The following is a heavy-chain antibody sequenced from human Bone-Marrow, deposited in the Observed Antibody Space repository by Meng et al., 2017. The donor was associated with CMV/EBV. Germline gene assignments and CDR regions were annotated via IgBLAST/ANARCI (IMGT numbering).Heavy chain of an antibody. V-gene: IGHV1-2*02. Sequence: ASVKVSCKASGYTFTGYYMHWVRQAPGQGLEWMGWINPNSGGTNYAQKFQGRVTMTRDTSISTAYMELSRLRSDDTAVYYCARDQGGVYCGGDCYSLDYWGQGTLVTGSS. D-gene: IGHD2-21*01. J-gene: IGHJ4*02. CDR1: GYTFTGYY. CDR2: INPNSGGT. CDR3: ARDQGGVYCGGDCYSLDY.